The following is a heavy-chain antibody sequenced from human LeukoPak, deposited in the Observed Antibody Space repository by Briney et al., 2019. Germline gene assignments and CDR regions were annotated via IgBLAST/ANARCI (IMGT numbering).Heavy chain of an antibody. CDR1: GGSISSSSYD. J-gene: IGHJ4*02. V-gene: IGHV4-39*01. Sequence: SETLSLTCTVSGGSISSSSYDWGWIRQPPGKELQWIASVYYSGRTNYSPSLKSRVTISVDTSEKQFSLQLNSVTAADTAVYYCARQGSAYYFDFWGQGLLVTVSS. CDR3: ARQGSAYYFDF. CDR2: VYYSGRT. D-gene: IGHD2-15*01.